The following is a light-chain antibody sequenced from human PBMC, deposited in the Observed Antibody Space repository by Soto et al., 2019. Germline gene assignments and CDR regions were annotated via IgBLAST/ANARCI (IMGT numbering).Light chain of an antibody. CDR2: AAS. CDR3: QQYRSSPPRR. Sequence: RRSADTMRSSPWQRGKHSSTAIHGVSSSYLAWYQQKPGQAPRLLIYAASSRATGSPDRFSGCGPGTAFNLTIRRFEHEDFAVYSCQQYRSSPPRRFSQGTKVDIK. CDR1: HGVSSSY. J-gene: IGKJ1*01. V-gene: IGKV3-20*01.